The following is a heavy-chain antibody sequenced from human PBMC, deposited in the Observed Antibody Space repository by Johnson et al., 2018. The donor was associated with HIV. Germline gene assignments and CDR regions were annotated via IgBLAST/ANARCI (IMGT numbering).Heavy chain of an antibody. CDR1: GFTLSNYG. Sequence: MLLVESGGGVVQPGRSLRLSCAASGFTLSNYGIHWVRQAPGKGLEYVSAISRNGGSTYYANSVKGRFTISSDNSKNTLYLQMGSLRAEDMAVYYCARRTVTALFDIWGQGTLVTVSS. J-gene: IGHJ3*02. CDR2: ISRNGGST. D-gene: IGHD4-17*01. V-gene: IGHV3-64*01. CDR3: ARRTVTALFDI.